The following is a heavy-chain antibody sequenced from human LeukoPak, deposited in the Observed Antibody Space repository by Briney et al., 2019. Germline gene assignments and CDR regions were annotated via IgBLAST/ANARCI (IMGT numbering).Heavy chain of an antibody. CDR3: ARFPNLSGSWLS. CDR1: GFTFSSYS. J-gene: IGHJ4*02. Sequence: AGGSLRLSCAASGFTFSSYSMNWVRQAPGKGLEWVSSISSSSSYIYYADSVKGRFTISRDNAKNSLYLQMNSLRAEDTAVYYCARFPNLSGSWLSWGQGTLVTVSS. D-gene: IGHD6-13*01. V-gene: IGHV3-21*01. CDR2: ISSSSSYI.